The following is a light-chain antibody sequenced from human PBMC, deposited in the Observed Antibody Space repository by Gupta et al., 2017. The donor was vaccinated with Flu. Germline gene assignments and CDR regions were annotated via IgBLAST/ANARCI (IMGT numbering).Light chain of an antibody. J-gene: IGLJ3*02. CDR3: LLYLGSGIWV. CDR1: SGSVSTNNH. V-gene: IGLV8-61*01. Sequence: QTVVTQEPSLCVCPGGTVTLTCGLTSGSVSTNNHPNWYQQTPGRAPRTLIYSTNTPLSGVPDRFSSSILGNKAALTITGAQADDEADYYGLLYLGSGIWVFGGGTRLTVL. CDR2: STN.